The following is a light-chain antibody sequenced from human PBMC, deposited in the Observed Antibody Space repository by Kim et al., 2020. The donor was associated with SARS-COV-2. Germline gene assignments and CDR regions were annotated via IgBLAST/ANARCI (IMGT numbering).Light chain of an antibody. CDR2: EVN. V-gene: IGLV2-8*01. CDR1: KSDVGGYNQ. CDR3: SSYAGRNNVL. J-gene: IGLJ2*01. Sequence: GKSDARHSTGTKSDVGGYNQVSWYQQPPGKAPKHMIYEVNKRPAGVPDRFSGSKFGTTASLTVSGLQPEDDADYYCSSYAGRNNVLFGGGTQLTVL.